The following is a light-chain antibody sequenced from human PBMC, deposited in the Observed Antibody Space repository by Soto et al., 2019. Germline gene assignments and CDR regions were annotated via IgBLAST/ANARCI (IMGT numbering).Light chain of an antibody. Sequence: ETVMTQSPVTLSVSPGERATLSCRASQSVSSNLAWYQQKPGQAPRLLIYGASTRATGIPASFSGSGSGTEFTLTISSLQSEDFAVYYCQQYNNWPRTFGQGTKVEIK. CDR3: QQYNNWPRT. CDR2: GAS. V-gene: IGKV3-15*01. CDR1: QSVSSN. J-gene: IGKJ1*01.